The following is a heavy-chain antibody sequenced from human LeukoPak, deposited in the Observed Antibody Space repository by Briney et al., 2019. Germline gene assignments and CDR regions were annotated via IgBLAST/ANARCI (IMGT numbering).Heavy chain of an antibody. V-gene: IGHV1-2*02. J-gene: IGHJ3*02. CDR2: INPNNGDT. CDR3: ATTYYYDGSDYQSGSLDT. D-gene: IGHD3-22*01. Sequence: ASVKVSCKASGYTFTDYYMHWVRQAPGQGLEWMGWINPNNGDTEYPQKFRGRVTLTRDTSISTAYLELSRLRSDDTAVYYCATTYYYDGSDYQSGSLDTWGQGTVVTVSS. CDR1: GYTFTDYY.